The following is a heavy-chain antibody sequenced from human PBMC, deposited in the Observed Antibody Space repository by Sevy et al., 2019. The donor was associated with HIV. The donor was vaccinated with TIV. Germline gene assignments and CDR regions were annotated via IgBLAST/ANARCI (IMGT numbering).Heavy chain of an antibody. CDR1: GFTFSSYS. Sequence: LSLTCAASGFTFSSYSMNWVRQAPGKGLEWVSSISSSSSYIYYADSVKGRFTISRDNAKNSLYLQMNSLRAEDTAVYYCARINARKELGRLDPWGQGTLVTVSS. V-gene: IGHV3-21*01. D-gene: IGHD1-1*01. J-gene: IGHJ5*02. CDR2: ISSSSSYI. CDR3: ARINARKELGRLDP.